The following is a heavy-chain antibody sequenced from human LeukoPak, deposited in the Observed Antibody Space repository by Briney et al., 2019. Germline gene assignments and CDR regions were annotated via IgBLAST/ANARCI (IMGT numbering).Heavy chain of an antibody. V-gene: IGHV3-11*01. CDR1: GFTFSDYY. D-gene: IGHD3-10*01. CDR3: AKGSRNFASGTFYFDY. J-gene: IGHJ4*02. Sequence: GGSLRLSCAASGFTFSDYYMSWIRQAPGKGLEWVSYISSSGSTIYYADSVKGRFTISRDNSKNTLYLQMNSLRPEDTAVYFCAKGSRNFASGTFYFDYWGQGTLVPVSS. CDR2: ISSSGSTI.